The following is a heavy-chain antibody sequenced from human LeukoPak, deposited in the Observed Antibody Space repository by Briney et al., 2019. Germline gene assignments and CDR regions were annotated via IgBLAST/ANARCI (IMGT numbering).Heavy chain of an antibody. Sequence: GGSLRLSCAASGFTFSTSAVHWIRQAPGRGLEWVAVISIDGNNPYYADSVKGRFTISRDNSKNALYLQMTSLKTDDTAVYFCARYLFSDFYFDHWGQGTLVTVSS. V-gene: IGHV3-30*01. CDR1: GFTFSTSA. D-gene: IGHD2-21*01. CDR3: ARYLFSDFYFDH. CDR2: ISIDGNNP. J-gene: IGHJ4*02.